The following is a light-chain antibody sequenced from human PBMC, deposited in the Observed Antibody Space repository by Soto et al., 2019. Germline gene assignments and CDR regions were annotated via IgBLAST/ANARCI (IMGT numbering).Light chain of an antibody. Sequence: DSQMTQSPSTLSASVGDRVAITCRASQSITTWLAWYQQKPGKAPTLLISDASNLQSGVPSRFSGSGSGTDFTLTISSLQPDDISTYYCHQYDSYPWTFGQGTKVDIK. J-gene: IGKJ1*01. V-gene: IGKV1-5*01. CDR2: DAS. CDR3: HQYDSYPWT. CDR1: QSITTW.